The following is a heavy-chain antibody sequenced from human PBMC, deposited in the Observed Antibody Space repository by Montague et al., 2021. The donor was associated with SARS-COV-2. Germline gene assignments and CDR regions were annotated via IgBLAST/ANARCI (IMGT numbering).Heavy chain of an antibody. CDR1: GDSTSSSSYD. CDR2: ISYHGNT. CDR3: ARRLDYWDSSGQRRHFDY. Sequence: SETLSLTCTVSGDSTSSSSYDWGWIRRPPGKGLEWIGHISYHGNTNYNPSLKSRVTISIDTSRNQFSLKVSSVTATDTAIYYCARRLDYWDSSGQRRHFDYWGQGTLVTVSS. V-gene: IGHV4-39*01. J-gene: IGHJ4*02. D-gene: IGHD3-22*01.